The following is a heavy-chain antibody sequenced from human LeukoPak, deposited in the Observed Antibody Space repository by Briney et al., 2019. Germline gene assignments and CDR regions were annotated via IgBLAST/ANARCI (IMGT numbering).Heavy chain of an antibody. CDR2: INPNSGGT. J-gene: IGHJ5*02. CDR3: ASGGQGAA. V-gene: IGHV1-2*02. D-gene: IGHD3-3*01. Sequence: VASVKVSCKASGYSITSYFMHWVRQAPGQGLEWMGYINPNSGGTNYAQKFQGRVTMTRDTSINTAYMELGSLTSDDTAIYYCASGGQGAAWGQGTLVTVSS. CDR1: GYSITSYF.